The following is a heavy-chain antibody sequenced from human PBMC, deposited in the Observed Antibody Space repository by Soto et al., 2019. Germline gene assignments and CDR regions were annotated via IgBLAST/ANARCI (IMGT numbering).Heavy chain of an antibody. CDR3: AKSFPSYQRGYSYGYDY. CDR1: GFTFSSYA. CDR2: ISGSGGST. D-gene: IGHD5-18*01. Sequence: GGSLRLSCAASGFTFSSYAMSWVRQAPGKGLELVSAISGSGGSTYYADSVKGRFTISRDNSKNTLYLQMNSLRAEDTAVYYCAKSFPSYQRGYSYGYDYWGQGTLVTVSS. J-gene: IGHJ4*02. V-gene: IGHV3-23*01.